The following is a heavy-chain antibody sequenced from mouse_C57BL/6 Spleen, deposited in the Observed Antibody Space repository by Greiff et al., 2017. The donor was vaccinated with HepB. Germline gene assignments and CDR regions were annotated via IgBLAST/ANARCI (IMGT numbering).Heavy chain of an antibody. CDR1: GYAFSSSW. CDR2: IYPGDGDT. D-gene: IGHD3-2*02. CDR3: ARGTAQAWFAY. Sequence: VQLQQSGPELVKPGASVKISCKASGYAFSSSWMNWVKQRPGKGLEWIGRIYPGDGDTNYNGKFKGKATLTADKSSSKAYMQPSSLTSEDSAVYFCARGTAQAWFAYWGQGTLVTVSA. J-gene: IGHJ3*01. V-gene: IGHV1-82*01.